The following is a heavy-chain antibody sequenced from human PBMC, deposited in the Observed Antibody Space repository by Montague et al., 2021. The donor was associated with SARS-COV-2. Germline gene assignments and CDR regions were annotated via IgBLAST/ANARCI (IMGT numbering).Heavy chain of an antibody. J-gene: IGHJ4*02. CDR2: IYYDGST. CDR3: ARYGSYFEH. CDR1: GGSIRSYY. Sequence: SETLSLTCTVSGGSIRSYYWSWIRQTPGKGLEWIGYIYYDGSTNYSPSLKSRVTMSVDSSKNQSSLRLSSVTAADTAVYYCARYGSYFEHWGQGTLVTVSS. V-gene: IGHV4-59*03. D-gene: IGHD1-26*01.